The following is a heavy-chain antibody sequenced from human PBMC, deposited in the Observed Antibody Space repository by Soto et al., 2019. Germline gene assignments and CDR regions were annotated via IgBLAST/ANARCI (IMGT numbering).Heavy chain of an antibody. CDR1: GFTFSSYG. CDR3: AKDAGGKARQLSSDHFDY. D-gene: IGHD6-25*01. CDR2: ISYDGSNK. V-gene: IGHV3-30*18. Sequence: QVQLVESGGGVVQPGRSLRLSCAASGFTFSSYGMHWVRQAPGKGLESVAVISYDGSNKYYADSVKGRFTISRDNSKNTLYLQMNSLRAEDTAVYYCAKDAGGKARQLSSDHFDYWGQGTLVTVSS. J-gene: IGHJ4*02.